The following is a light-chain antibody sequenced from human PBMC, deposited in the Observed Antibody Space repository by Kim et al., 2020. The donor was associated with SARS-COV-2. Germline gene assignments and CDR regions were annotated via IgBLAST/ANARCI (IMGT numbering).Light chain of an antibody. CDR3: SSRDSSGYVI. J-gene: IGLJ2*01. V-gene: IGLV3-19*01. CDR2: GKN. Sequence: SSELTQDPALSVALGQTVRITCQGASLRTYYGTWYQQKPGQAPTLVISGKNTRPSGIPDRFSGSSSGNTASLTITGAQAEDEADYYCSSRDSSGYVIFGGGTQLTVL. CDR1: SLRTYY.